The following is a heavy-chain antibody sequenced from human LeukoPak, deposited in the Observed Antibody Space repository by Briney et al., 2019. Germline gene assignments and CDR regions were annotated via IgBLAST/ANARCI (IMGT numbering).Heavy chain of an antibody. J-gene: IGHJ4*02. CDR3: ARESESYDSSGSTFGY. CDR2: IGGGAFST. D-gene: IGHD3-22*01. Sequence: GGSLRLSCAASGFTFSNYAMSWVRQAPGKGLEWVAPIGGGAFSTYYADSVKGRFTISRDNSKNTLYLQMNSLRAEDTAVYYCARESESYDSSGSTFGYWGQGTLVTVSS. V-gene: IGHV3-23*01. CDR1: GFTFSNYA.